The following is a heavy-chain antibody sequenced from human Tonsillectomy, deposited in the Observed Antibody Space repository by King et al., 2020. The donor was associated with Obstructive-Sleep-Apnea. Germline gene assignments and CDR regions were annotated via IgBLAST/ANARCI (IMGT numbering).Heavy chain of an antibody. Sequence: VQLVESGGGLVQPGGSLRLSCAASGFTFSSYAMSWVRQAPGKGLEWVSAISGSGGSTYYADPVKGRFTISRDNSKNTLYLQMNSLRAEDTAVYYCAKDRGYCSGGSCYPRGFYYYYGMDVWGQGTTVTVSS. J-gene: IGHJ6*02. CDR1: GFTFSSYA. D-gene: IGHD2-15*01. V-gene: IGHV3-23*04. CDR2: ISGSGGST. CDR3: AKDRGYCSGGSCYPRGFYYYYGMDV.